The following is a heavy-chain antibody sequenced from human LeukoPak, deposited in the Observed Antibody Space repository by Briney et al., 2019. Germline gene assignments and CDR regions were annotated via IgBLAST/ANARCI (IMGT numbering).Heavy chain of an antibody. CDR2: IWYDERNK. J-gene: IGHJ4*02. D-gene: IGHD6-13*01. Sequence: GGSLRLSCAASGVTFRNYGMHWVRQAPGKGLEWVAVIWYDERNKYYGDSVKGRFTISRDNSKNTLYLQMNSLRAGDTAVYYCVRDRGISQQLVLDYWGQGTLVTVSS. V-gene: IGHV3-33*01. CDR1: GVTFRNYG. CDR3: VRDRGISQQLVLDY.